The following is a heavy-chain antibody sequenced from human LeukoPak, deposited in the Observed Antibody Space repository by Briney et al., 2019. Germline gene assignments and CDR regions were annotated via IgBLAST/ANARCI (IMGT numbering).Heavy chain of an antibody. V-gene: IGHV4-59*08. CDR2: INDSGST. D-gene: IGHD4/OR15-4a*01. CDR1: GGSIRGYY. CDR3: ARHLAARLGAARFLDY. J-gene: IGHJ4*02. Sequence: SETLSLTCTVSGGSIRGYYWSWIRQPPGKALEWIGYINDSGSTDYNPSLKSRVTISLDMSNNQFSLKLSSVTAAETAIYYCARHLAARLGAARFLDYWGQGTLVTVSS.